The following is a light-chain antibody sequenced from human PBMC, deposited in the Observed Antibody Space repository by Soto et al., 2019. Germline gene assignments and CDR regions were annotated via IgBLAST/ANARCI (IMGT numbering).Light chain of an antibody. Sequence: EIVMTQSPATLSVSPGERATLSCRASESVSSNLAWYQQKPGQAPRLLIYGASTRATGIPARFSGSGSGTEFTLTISSLQSEDFAVYYCQQYSNWPRTFXXGXXXEIK. J-gene: IGKJ1*01. CDR1: ESVSSN. CDR3: QQYSNWPRT. V-gene: IGKV3-15*01. CDR2: GAS.